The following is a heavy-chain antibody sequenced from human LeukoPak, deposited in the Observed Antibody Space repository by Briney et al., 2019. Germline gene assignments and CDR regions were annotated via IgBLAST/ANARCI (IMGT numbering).Heavy chain of an antibody. CDR2: IKRKTDGGTT. CDR3: TTGRVPKWYYFDY. Sequence: GGSLRLSCAASGFTFSNAWMSWVRQAPGKGREWVGRIKRKTDGGTTDYAEPVKGRFTISRDDSKNTLYLQMNSLKTEDTAVYYCTTGRVPKWYYFDYWGQGTLVTVSS. J-gene: IGHJ4*02. D-gene: IGHD2-15*01. V-gene: IGHV3-15*01. CDR1: GFTFSNAW.